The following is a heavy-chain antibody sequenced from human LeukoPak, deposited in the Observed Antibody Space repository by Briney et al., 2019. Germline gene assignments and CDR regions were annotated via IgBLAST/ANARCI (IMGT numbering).Heavy chain of an antibody. D-gene: IGHD7-27*01. CDR2: IYSGGST. CDR1: GFTVSSNY. J-gene: IGHJ6*03. Sequence: GGSLRLSCAASGFTVSSNYMSWVRQAPGKGLEWVSVIYSGGSTYYADSVKGRFTISRDNSKNTLYLQMNSLRAEDTAVYYCARGALGSSYYYYYMDVWGKGTTVTVSS. V-gene: IGHV3-53*01. CDR3: ARGALGSSYYYYYMDV.